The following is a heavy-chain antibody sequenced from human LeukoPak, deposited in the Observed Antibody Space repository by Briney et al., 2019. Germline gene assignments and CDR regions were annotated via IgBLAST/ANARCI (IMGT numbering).Heavy chain of an antibody. Sequence: PSETLSLTCTVSGGSISSYYWSWIRQHPGKGLEWIGYIYYSGSTYYNPSLKSRVTISVDTSKNQFSLKLSSVTAADTAVYYCARDWAMVRGNRTPPGDYYYGMDVWGQGTTVTVSS. D-gene: IGHD3-10*01. V-gene: IGHV4-59*06. CDR3: ARDWAMVRGNRTPPGDYYYGMDV. CDR2: IYYSGST. CDR1: GGSISSYY. J-gene: IGHJ6*02.